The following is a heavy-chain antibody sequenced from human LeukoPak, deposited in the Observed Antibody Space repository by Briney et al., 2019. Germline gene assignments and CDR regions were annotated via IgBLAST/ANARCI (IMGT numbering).Heavy chain of an antibody. CDR2: IKQDGSEK. D-gene: IGHD5-24*01. CDR3: ARALWLFDY. J-gene: IGHJ4*02. CDR1: GFTFSTYW. Sequence: QPGGSLRLSCAASGFTFSTYWMSWVRQAPGKGLEWVANIKQDGSEKYYVDSVKGRFTISRDNAKNSLYLQMYRLRAEDTAVYYCARALWLFDYWGQGTLVTVSS. V-gene: IGHV3-7*01.